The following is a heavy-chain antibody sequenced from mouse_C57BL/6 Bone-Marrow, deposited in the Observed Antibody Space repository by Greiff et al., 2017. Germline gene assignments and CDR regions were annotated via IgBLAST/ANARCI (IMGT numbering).Heavy chain of an antibody. CDR1: GYPFTSYG. Sequence: VKLQESGAELARPGASVKLSCKASGYPFTSYGISWVKQRTGQGLEWIGEIYPRSGNTYYNEKLKGKATLTADKSSSTAYMELRSLTSEDSAVYFCARCIYYDYDYDYWGQGTTLTVSS. V-gene: IGHV1-81*01. J-gene: IGHJ2*01. D-gene: IGHD2-4*01. CDR2: IYPRSGNT. CDR3: ARCIYYDYDYDY.